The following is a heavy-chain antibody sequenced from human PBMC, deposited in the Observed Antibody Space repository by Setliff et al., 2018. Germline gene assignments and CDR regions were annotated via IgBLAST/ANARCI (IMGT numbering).Heavy chain of an antibody. Sequence: SETLSLTCTVSGGSISTNTYFWGWIRQSPGKGLEWIGNTYYSGDAYCNPSLESRVTISVDTSKNQVSLKLTSVTVADTAVYYCARDYWGSLDYWGQGILVTVSS. D-gene: IGHD7-27*01. CDR3: ARDYWGSLDY. CDR1: GGSISTNTYF. V-gene: IGHV4-39*02. J-gene: IGHJ4*02. CDR2: TYYSGDA.